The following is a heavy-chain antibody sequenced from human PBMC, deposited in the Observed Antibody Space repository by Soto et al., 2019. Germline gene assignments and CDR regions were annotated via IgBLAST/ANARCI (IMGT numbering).Heavy chain of an antibody. CDR3: AREAAVEGMDV. V-gene: IGHV4-31*03. CDR2: IYHSGNT. CDR1: GDSISSDGYY. D-gene: IGHD2-15*01. J-gene: IGHJ6*02. Sequence: QVQLQESGPGLVKPSQTLSLTCTVSGDSISSDGYYWSWIRQHPGKGLEWIGYIYHSGNTYYNPSLKSRVTIAADTSKHQASLKVSSVTAAHTAVYYCAREAAVEGMDVWGQGTTVTVS.